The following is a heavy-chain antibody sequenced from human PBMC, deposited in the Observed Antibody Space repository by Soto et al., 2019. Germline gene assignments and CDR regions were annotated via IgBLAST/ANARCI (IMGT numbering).Heavy chain of an antibody. CDR2: ISYDGSNK. CDR1: GFTFSSYG. V-gene: IGHV3-30*18. D-gene: IGHD6-19*01. Sequence: PGGSLRLSCAASGFTFSSYGMHWVRQAPGKGLEWVAVISYDGSNKYYADSVKGRFTISRDNSKNTLYLQMNSLRAEDTAVYYCAKDWEIISGWYAAGPFNWFDPWGQGTLVTVSS. J-gene: IGHJ5*02. CDR3: AKDWEIISGWYAAGPFNWFDP.